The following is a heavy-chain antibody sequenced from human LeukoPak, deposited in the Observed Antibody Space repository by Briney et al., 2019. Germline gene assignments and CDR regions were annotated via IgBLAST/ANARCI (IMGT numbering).Heavy chain of an antibody. V-gene: IGHV3-48*04. D-gene: IGHD3-10*01. CDR2: ISSSSTI. CDR1: GFTFSSYS. CDR3: ARGEELLWFGESAGFDY. Sequence: PGGSLRLSCAASGFTFSSYSMNWVRQAPGKGLEWVSYISSSSTIYYADSVKGRFTISRDNAKNSLYLQMNSLRAEDTAVYYCARGEELLWFGESAGFDYWGQGTLVTVSS. J-gene: IGHJ4*02.